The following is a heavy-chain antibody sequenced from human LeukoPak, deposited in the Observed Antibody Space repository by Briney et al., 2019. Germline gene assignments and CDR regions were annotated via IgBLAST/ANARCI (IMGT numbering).Heavy chain of an antibody. J-gene: IGHJ4*02. CDR2: INHSGST. V-gene: IGHV4-34*01. CDR1: GGSFSGYY. CDR3: ARGWGAARHLYFDY. D-gene: IGHD6-6*01. Sequence: SETLSLTCAVYGGSFSGYYWSWIRQPPGKGLEWIGEINHSGSTNYNPSLKSRVTISVDTSKNQFSLKLSSVTAADTAVYYCARGWGAARHLYFDYWGQGTLVTISS.